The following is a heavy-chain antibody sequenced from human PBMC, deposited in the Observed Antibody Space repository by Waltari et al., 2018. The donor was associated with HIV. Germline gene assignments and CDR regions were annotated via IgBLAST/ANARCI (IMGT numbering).Heavy chain of an antibody. CDR2: LRRDTHEA. D-gene: IGHD2-15*01. CDR3: VRDDPGYVPIDY. V-gene: IGHV3-21*04. Sequence: LVQSGGGEVPEGGSLLLSCSGSGFDFSRFSLNWVRQTPRRGLEWVASLRRDTHEANYLASVRGRFTMSRENARSSAFLEMTGLRVEDTATYYCVRDDPGYVPIDYWGQGSQVIVS. CDR1: GFDFSRFS. J-gene: IGHJ4*02.